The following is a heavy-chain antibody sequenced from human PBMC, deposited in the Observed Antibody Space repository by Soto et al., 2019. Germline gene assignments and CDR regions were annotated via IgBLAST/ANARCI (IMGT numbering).Heavy chain of an antibody. J-gene: IGHJ6*02. V-gene: IGHV5-51*01. CDR2: IYPGDSDT. D-gene: IGHD6-13*01. CDR1: GYSFTSYW. Sequence: GESLKISCKGSGYSFTSYWIGWVRQMPGKGLEWMGIIYPGDSDTRYSPSFQGQVTISADKSISTAYLQWSSLKASDTAMYYCARPSSGSSSPRRLYYYYGMDVWGQGTTVTVSS. CDR3: ARPSSGSSSPRRLYYYYGMDV.